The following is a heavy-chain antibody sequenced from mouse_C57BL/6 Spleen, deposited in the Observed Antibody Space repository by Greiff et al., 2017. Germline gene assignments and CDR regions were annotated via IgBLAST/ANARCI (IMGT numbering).Heavy chain of an antibody. V-gene: IGHV1-75*01. CDR3: ARGDYAMDY. CDR2: IFPGSGST. Sequence: QVQLQQSGPELVKPGASVKISCKASGYTFTDYYINWVKQRPGQGLEWIGWIFPGSGSTYYNEKFKGKATLPVDKSSRTAYMLLSSLTSEDSAVYFCARGDYAMDYWGQGTSVTVSS. CDR1: GYTFTDYY. J-gene: IGHJ4*01.